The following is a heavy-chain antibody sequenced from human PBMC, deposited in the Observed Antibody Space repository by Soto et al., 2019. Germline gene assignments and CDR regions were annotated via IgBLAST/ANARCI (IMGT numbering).Heavy chain of an antibody. CDR2: IDSSGRAI. J-gene: IGHJ4*02. D-gene: IGHD6-13*01. Sequence: LRLSCAVSGFTFSSYEMNWVRQAPGKGLEWVSYIDSSGRAIYYADSVKGRFTISRDNAKNSLYLQMNSLRVDDTAIYYCARDLGIVAAGAWVRSFDYWGQGTLVTVSS. V-gene: IGHV3-48*03. CDR1: GFTFSSYE. CDR3: ARDLGIVAAGAWVRSFDY.